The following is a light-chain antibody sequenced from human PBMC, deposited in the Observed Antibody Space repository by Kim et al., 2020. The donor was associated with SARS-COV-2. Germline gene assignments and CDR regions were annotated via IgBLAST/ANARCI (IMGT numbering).Light chain of an antibody. CDR3: ATWESSGTWGSSVSVVV. CDR2: DNN. J-gene: IGLJ2*01. Sequence: QSVLTQPPSVSAAPGQRVTISCSGTSSNIGNNFVSWYQQLPGTAPKVLIYDNNKRPSGIPDRFSGSKSGPSATLAITGLQTGDEGDYYCATWESSGTWGSSVSVVVFGGGTQLTVL. CDR1: SSNIGNNF. V-gene: IGLV1-51*01.